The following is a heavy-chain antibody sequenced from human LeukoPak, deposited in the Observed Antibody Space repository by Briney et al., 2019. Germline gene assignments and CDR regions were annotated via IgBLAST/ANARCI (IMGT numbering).Heavy chain of an antibody. Sequence: ASVKVSCKASGYTFTTYGISWVRQAPGQGLEWMGWISAYNGNTNYAQKLQGRVTMTTDTYTNTAYMELRSLRSDDTAVYYCATDTAGARAYAYHMGFWFNGTTVTVSS. J-gene: IGHJ6*03. CDR2: ISAYNGNT. V-gene: IGHV1-18*01. D-gene: IGHD1-26*01. CDR3: ATDTAGARAYAYHMGF. CDR1: GYTFTTYG.